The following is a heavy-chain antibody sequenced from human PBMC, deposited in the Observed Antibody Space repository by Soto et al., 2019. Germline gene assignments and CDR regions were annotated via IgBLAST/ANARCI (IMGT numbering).Heavy chain of an antibody. Sequence: QVQLVQSGAEVKKPGSSVKVSCKASGDTFSNHTISWVRQAPGQGLEWMGRIIPILGVANYAQKFQGRVTITADKFTTTADMELSSLRSADTAVYYCARVAEMGTVTEGYYYYMDVWGKGTTVTVSS. D-gene: IGHD4-17*01. CDR1: GDTFSNHT. CDR3: ARVAEMGTVTEGYYYYMDV. CDR2: IIPILGVA. V-gene: IGHV1-69*04. J-gene: IGHJ6*03.